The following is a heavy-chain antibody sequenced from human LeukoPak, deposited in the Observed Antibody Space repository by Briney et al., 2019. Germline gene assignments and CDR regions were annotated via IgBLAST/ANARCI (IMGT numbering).Heavy chain of an antibody. Sequence: ASVKVSCKASGYTFTSYGISWVRQAPGQGLEWMGWISAYNGNTNYAQKLQGRVTMSTDTSTSTAYMELRSLRSDDTAVYYCARQGYCCRTSCSKRGDDAFDIWGQGTMVSVSS. CDR1: GYTFTSYG. D-gene: IGHD2-2*01. V-gene: IGHV1-18*01. J-gene: IGHJ3*02. CDR3: ARQGYCCRTSCSKRGDDAFDI. CDR2: ISAYNGNT.